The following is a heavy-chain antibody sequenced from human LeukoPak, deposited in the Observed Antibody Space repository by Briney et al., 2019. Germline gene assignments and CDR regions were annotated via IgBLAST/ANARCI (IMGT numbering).Heavy chain of an antibody. Sequence: GGSLRLSCAASGFTFSDYYMSWIRQAPGKGLEWVSYISSSGSTIYYADSVKGRFTISRDNAKNSLYLQMNSLRGEDTAVYYCARAFSASKSCDYWGQGTLVTVSS. CDR2: ISSSGSTI. D-gene: IGHD6-19*01. V-gene: IGHV3-11*01. J-gene: IGHJ4*02. CDR3: ARAFSASKSCDY. CDR1: GFTFSDYY.